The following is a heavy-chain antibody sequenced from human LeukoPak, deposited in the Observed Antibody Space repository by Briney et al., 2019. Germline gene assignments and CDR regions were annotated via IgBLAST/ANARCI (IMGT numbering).Heavy chain of an antibody. J-gene: IGHJ5*02. CDR2: INHSGST. D-gene: IGHD2-21*01. CDR3: ARGRDGWFDP. Sequence: SETLSLTCAVYGGSFSGYYWSWIRQPPGKGLDWIGEINHSGSTNYNPSLKSRVTISVDTSKNQFSLKLSSVTAADTAVYYCARGRDGWFDPWGQGTLVTVSS. CDR1: GGSFSGYY. V-gene: IGHV4-34*01.